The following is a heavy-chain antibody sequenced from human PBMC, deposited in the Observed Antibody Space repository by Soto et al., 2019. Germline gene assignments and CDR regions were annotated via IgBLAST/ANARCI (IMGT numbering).Heavy chain of an antibody. CDR1: GFTFSSYA. V-gene: IGHV3-23*01. CDR3: VKRAWELPHYDY. CDR2: ISGSGGST. J-gene: IGHJ4*02. D-gene: IGHD1-26*01. Sequence: PGGSLRLSCAASGFTFSSYAMSWVRQAPGKGLEWVSAISGSGGSTYYADSVKGRFTISRDNSKNTLYLQMNSLRAEDTTVYYCVKRAWELPHYDYWGQGTLVTVSS.